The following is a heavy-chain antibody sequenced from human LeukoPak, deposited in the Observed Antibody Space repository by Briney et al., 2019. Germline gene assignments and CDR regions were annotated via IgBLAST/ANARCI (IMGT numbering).Heavy chain of an antibody. D-gene: IGHD3-16*01. CDR3: ARDFGETSLPNWFDP. J-gene: IGHJ5*02. CDR1: GFTFGSYW. Sequence: PGGSLRLSCAASGFTFGSYWMTWVRQAPGKGLEWVANINQDGSAQYYVDSVTGRFTISRDNAKNSLYLQLNSLRAEDTAVYFCARDFGETSLPNWFDPWGQGTLVIVSS. CDR2: INQDGSAQ. V-gene: IGHV3-7*01.